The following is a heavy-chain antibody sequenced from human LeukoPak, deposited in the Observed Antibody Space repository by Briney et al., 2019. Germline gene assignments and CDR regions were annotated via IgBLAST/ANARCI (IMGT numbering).Heavy chain of an antibody. CDR2: ISGSGGST. CDR3: AKAGWSAYYRGIDY. Sequence: GGSLRLSCVASGFTFSSYAMSWVRQAPGKGLEWVSVISGSGGSTSHADSVEGRFTISRDNSKNTLYLQMNSLRVEDTAEYYCAKAGWSAYYRGIDYWGQGTLVTVSS. D-gene: IGHD3-3*01. J-gene: IGHJ4*02. CDR1: GFTFSSYA. V-gene: IGHV3-23*01.